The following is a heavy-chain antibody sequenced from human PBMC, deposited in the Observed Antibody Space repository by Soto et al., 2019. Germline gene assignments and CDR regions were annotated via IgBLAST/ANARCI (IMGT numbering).Heavy chain of an antibody. CDR1: GYSISSGYY. D-gene: IGHD2-2*02. CDR3: ARDSYDPDIVVVPAAIGY. V-gene: IGHV4-38-2*02. Sequence: SGTLSLTCAVSGYSISSGYYWGWIRQPPGKGLEWIGSIYHSGSTYYNPSLKSRVTISVDTSKNQFSLKLSSVTAADTAVYYCARDSYDPDIVVVPAAIGYWGQGTLVTVSS. CDR2: IYHSGST. J-gene: IGHJ4*02.